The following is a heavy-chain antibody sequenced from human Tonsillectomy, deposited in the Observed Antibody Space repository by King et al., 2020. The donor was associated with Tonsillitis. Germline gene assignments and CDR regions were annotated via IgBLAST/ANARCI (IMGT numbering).Heavy chain of an antibody. CDR1: GYTFTRYP. V-gene: IGHV1-3*01. D-gene: IGHD4-17*01. J-gene: IGHJ6*02. CDR3: ARGDDDYDDYVTSYYYGMDV. Sequence: QLVQSGAEVKKPGASVKVSCKASGYTFTRYPMHWVRQAPRQRLEWMGWINADNGNTKYSQKFHDRLTITRDTSASTAYMELSGLRSEDTAVYYCARGDDDYDDYVTSYYYGMDVWGQGTTVTVSS. CDR2: INADNGNT.